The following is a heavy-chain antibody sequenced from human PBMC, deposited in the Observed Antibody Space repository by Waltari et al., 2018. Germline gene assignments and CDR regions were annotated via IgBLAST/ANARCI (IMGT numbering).Heavy chain of an antibody. Sequence: QVTLRESGPALVKPTQTLTLTCTFSGFSLNSNGLAVTWIRQPPGKALEWLALINWADDHFYTTSLKARLSISKNTSKNQVVLTMTDMGPADTATYYCASQVDFALVPVERHFDSWGQGTLVTVSP. CDR1: GFSLNSNGLA. V-gene: IGHV2-70*01. J-gene: IGHJ4*02. D-gene: IGHD2-8*02. CDR3: ASQVDFALVPVERHFDS. CDR2: INWADDH.